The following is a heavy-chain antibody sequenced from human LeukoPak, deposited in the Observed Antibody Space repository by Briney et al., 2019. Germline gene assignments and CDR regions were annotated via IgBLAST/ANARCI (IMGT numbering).Heavy chain of an antibody. CDR2: IYYSGST. CDR1: GGSISSSSYY. CDR3: ARYRRDGYNNYYYYYGMDV. J-gene: IGHJ6*02. V-gene: IGHV4-39*01. Sequence: SETLSLTCTVSGGSISSSSYYWGWIRQPPGKGLEWIGSIYYSGSTYYNPSLKSRVTISVDTSKNQFSLKLSSVTAADTAVYYCARYRRDGYNNYYYYYGMDVWGQGTTVTVSS. D-gene: IGHD5-24*01.